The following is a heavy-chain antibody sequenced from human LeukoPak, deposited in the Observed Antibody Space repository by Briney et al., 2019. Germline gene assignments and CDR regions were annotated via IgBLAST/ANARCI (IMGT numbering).Heavy chain of an antibody. V-gene: IGHV3-7*01. CDR3: ARKGYYDSGSDY. D-gene: IGHD3-10*01. CDR1: GFTFSSQA. J-gene: IGHJ4*02. Sequence: PGGSLRLSCAASGFTFSSQAMSWVRQAPEKGLEWVANINQYGSDKYYVDSVKGRFTISRDNAKNSLYLQMNSLRAEDAAVYYCARKGYYDSGSDYWGQGTLVTVSS. CDR2: INQYGSDK.